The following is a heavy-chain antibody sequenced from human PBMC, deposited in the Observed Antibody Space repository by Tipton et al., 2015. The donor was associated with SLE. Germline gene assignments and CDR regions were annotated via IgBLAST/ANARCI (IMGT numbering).Heavy chain of an antibody. Sequence: TLSLTCTVSGGSISSYYWSWIRQPPGKGLEWIGFIYYSGSTNYNPSLKSRVTISVDTSKNQFSLKLSSVTAADMAVYYCARRSLLAVPKWGQGTLVTVSS. D-gene: IGHD6-19*01. V-gene: IGHV4-59*08. CDR1: GGSISSYY. CDR3: ARRSLLAVPK. CDR2: IYYSGST. J-gene: IGHJ4*02.